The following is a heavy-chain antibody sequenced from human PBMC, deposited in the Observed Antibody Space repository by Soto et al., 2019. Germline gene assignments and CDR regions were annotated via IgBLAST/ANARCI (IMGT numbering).Heavy chain of an antibody. D-gene: IGHD5-12*01. V-gene: IGHV4-34*01. CDR1: GGSFSCYY. Sequence: PSETQSLTCAVYGGSFSCYYWSWIRQPPGKGLEWTGEINHSGSTNYNPSLKSRVTISVDTSKNQFSLKLSSVTAADTAVYYCARGSIVATNSGRRYYFDYWGQGTLVTVSS. CDR3: ARGSIVATNSGRRYYFDY. J-gene: IGHJ4*02. CDR2: INHSGST.